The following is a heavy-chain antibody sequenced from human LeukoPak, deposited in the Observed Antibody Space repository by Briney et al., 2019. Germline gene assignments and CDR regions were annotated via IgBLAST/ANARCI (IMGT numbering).Heavy chain of an antibody. CDR2: ISGSGGST. V-gene: IGHV3-23*01. Sequence: PGRSLRLSCAASGFTFSDYAMSWVRQAPGKGLEWVSVISGSGGSTYYADSVKGRFTISRDNSKNTLYLQMNSLRAEDTAVYYCAKASELGRGYFDYWGQGTLVTVSS. D-gene: IGHD7-27*01. CDR3: AKASELGRGYFDY. CDR1: GFTFSDYA. J-gene: IGHJ4*02.